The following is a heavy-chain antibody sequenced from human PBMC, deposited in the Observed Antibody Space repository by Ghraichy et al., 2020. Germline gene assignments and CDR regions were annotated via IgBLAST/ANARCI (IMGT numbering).Heavy chain of an antibody. D-gene: IGHD6-13*01. J-gene: IGHJ5*02. CDR3: AREAAAGPRGSWFDP. V-gene: IGHV3-48*02. CDR2: ISSSSSTI. CDR1: GFTFSSYS. Sequence: GGSLRLSCAASGFTFSSYSMNWVRQAPGKGLEWVSYISSSSSTIYYADSVKGRFTISRDNAKNSLYLQMNSLRDEDTAVYYCAREAAAGPRGSWFDPWGQGTLVTVSS.